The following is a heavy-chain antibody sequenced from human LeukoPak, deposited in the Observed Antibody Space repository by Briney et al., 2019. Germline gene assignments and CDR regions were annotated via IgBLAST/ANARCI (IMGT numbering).Heavy chain of an antibody. V-gene: IGHV3-7*01. J-gene: IGHJ4*02. CDR3: ARGGWYYLEY. CDR1: GFTFSTYW. CDR2: IKEDGNRI. Sequence: GGSLRLSCAASGFTFSTYWMSWVRQAPGKGLEWVANIKEDGNRIYYVDSVKGRFTISRENAKNSLYLQMSSLRAEDTAVYYCARGGWYYLEYWGQGVLVTVSS.